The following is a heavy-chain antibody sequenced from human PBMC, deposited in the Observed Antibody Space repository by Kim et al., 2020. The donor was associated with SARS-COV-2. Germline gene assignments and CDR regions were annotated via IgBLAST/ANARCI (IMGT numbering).Heavy chain of an antibody. CDR3: ARDGAAASY. J-gene: IGHJ4*02. Sequence: GSTYYNPSLKSRVTISVDTSKNQFSLKLSSVTAADTAVYYCARDGAAASYWGQGTLVTVSS. D-gene: IGHD6-13*01. V-gene: IGHV4-31*02. CDR2: GST.